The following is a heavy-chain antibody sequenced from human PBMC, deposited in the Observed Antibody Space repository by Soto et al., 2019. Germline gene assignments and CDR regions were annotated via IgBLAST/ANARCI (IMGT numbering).Heavy chain of an antibody. Sequence: SETLSLTCTVSGDSISRYHWTWIRQPPGKGLEYIGFIYSGGSAKYNPALRSRVTISVDTSQNLFSLRLSSVTAADTAVYFCARATSSTDSGLDSWGQGTLVTVSS. V-gene: IGHV4-59*01. D-gene: IGHD6-25*01. CDR2: IYSGGSA. J-gene: IGHJ4*02. CDR1: GDSISRYH. CDR3: ARATSSTDSGLDS.